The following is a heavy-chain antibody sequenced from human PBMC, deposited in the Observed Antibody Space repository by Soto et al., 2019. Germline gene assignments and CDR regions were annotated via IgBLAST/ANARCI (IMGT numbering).Heavy chain of an antibody. V-gene: IGHV5-51*01. CDR2: IYPGDSDT. CDR3: ARLAWAWS. CDR1: GDSFTRYW. D-gene: IGHD2-8*01. Sequence: WESLRSSFTCAGDSFTRYWIGWVRQMPGKGLEWMGIIYPGDSDTRYSPSFQGQVTISADKSISTAYLQWSSLKASDTAMYYCARLAWAWSWGQGTLVTVSS. J-gene: IGHJ4*02.